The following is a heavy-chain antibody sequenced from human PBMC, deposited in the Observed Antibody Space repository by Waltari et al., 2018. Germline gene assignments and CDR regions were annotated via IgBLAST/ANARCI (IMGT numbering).Heavy chain of an antibody. CDR1: GDSISHNFF. V-gene: IGHV4-4*02. CDR2: VHQSGRS. D-gene: IGHD2-15*01. J-gene: IGHJ4*02. CDR3: ASDRGRGLYLDS. Sequence: QVQLQESGPGLVKPSGTLSLTCTVSGDSISHNFFWSWVRQSPGKGLAWIGQVHQSGRSNYNPSLESRVTVSMDTSKSQFSLKMTSVTAADTAIYYCASDRGRGLYLDSWGQGTLVTVSP.